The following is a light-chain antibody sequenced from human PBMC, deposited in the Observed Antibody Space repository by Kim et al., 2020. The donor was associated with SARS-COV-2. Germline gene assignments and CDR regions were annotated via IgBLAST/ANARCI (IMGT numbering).Light chain of an antibody. CDR3: QQRSNWPPLFT. J-gene: IGKJ3*01. Sequence: PGERATLACRASQSVSSYLAWYQQKPGQAPRLLIYDASNRATGIPARFSGSGSGTNFTLTISSLEPEDFAVYYCQQRSNWPPLFTFGPGTKVDIK. CDR2: DAS. V-gene: IGKV3-11*01. CDR1: QSVSSY.